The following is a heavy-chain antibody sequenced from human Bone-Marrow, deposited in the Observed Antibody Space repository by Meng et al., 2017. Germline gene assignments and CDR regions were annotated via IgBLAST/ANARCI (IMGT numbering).Heavy chain of an antibody. CDR1: GDSVSSTSAA. Sequence: QAQLQQAAPGLVKPPQTLSLTCTISGDSVSSTSAAWHWIRRSPSRGLEWLGRTYYRSRWYTDYAVSVKSRININPDTTENHFSLQLNSVTPEDTAVYYCARESSGSPLDYWGRGTLVTVSS. J-gene: IGHJ4*02. CDR2: TYYRSRWYT. D-gene: IGHD1-26*01. CDR3: ARESSGSPLDY. V-gene: IGHV6-1*01.